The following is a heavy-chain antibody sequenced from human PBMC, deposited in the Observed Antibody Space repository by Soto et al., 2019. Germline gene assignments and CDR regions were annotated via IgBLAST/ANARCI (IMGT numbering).Heavy chain of an antibody. CDR1: GGTCSGYA. CDR3: ARDPRSITGTTSSEDFQH. CDR2: IIPLLGIT. V-gene: IGHV1-69*01. Sequence: QAQLMQSGAEVKKPGSSVKVSCKASGGTCSGYAINWVRQAPGQGLEWMGGIIPLLGITDYGQKFQGRITIAADESTGTASMDLTGLRSEDTAVYYCARDPRSITGTTSSEDFQHWGQGTLVSVSS. D-gene: IGHD1-20*01. J-gene: IGHJ1*01.